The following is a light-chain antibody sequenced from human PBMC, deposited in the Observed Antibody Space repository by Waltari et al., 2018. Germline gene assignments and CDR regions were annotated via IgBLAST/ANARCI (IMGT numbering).Light chain of an antibody. CDR2: EVS. V-gene: IGLV2-14*01. Sequence: QSALTQPASVSGSLGQSITISCTGTSRDVGGYGQVSWYQQHPGKAPELIIYEVSKRPSGVSDRFSVSKSGNTASLTISGLQADDEADFYCSSFTYTTTLVFGGGTKLTVL. CDR1: SRDVGGYGQ. J-gene: IGLJ3*02. CDR3: SSFTYTTTLV.